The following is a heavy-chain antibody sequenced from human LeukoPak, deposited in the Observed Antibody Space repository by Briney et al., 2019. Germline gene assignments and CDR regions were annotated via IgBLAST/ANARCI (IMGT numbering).Heavy chain of an antibody. CDR1: GYSINTGYY. Sequence: SETLSLTCSVSGYSINTGYYWGWIRQSPSKGLEWIGSIYHTGNTYYNPSLKSRVTMAVDTSKNQFSLKMISVTAADTAVYYCARDPVTGNYYYYGMDVWGQGTTVTVSS. CDR3: ARDPVTGNYYYYGMDV. CDR2: IYHTGNT. V-gene: IGHV4-38-2*02. J-gene: IGHJ6*02. D-gene: IGHD1-20*01.